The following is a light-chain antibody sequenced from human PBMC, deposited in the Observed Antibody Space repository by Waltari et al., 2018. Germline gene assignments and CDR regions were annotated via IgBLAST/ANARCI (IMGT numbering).Light chain of an antibody. Sequence: SYELTQPPSVSVSPGQTASITCSGDNLGDKYACGYQQKPGHSPGLVSKQDSKRPSGIPERFSGSNSGNTATLTISGTQAMDEADYYCQAWDSSTEVFGTGTKVTVL. CDR2: QDS. CDR1: NLGDKY. J-gene: IGLJ1*01. CDR3: QAWDSSTEV. V-gene: IGLV3-1*01.